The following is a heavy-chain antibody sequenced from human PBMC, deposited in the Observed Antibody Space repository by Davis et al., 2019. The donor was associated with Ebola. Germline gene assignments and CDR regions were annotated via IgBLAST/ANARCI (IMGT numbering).Heavy chain of an antibody. CDR3: AREEGLVLEWLFAEY. CDR2: IKQDGSEK. J-gene: IGHJ4*02. Sequence: GGSLRLSCAASGFTFSDYYMSWIRQAPGKGLEWVANIKQDGSEKYYVDSVKGRFTISRDNAKNSLYLQMNSLRAEDTAVYYCAREEGLVLEWLFAEYWGQGTLVTVSS. V-gene: IGHV3-7*03. CDR1: GFTFSDYY. D-gene: IGHD3-3*01.